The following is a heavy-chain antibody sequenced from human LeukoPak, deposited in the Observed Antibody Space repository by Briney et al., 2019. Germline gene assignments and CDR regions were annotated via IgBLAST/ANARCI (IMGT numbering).Heavy chain of an antibody. Sequence: GGSLRLSCAASGFTFSSYEMNWVRQAPGKGLEWVSYISSSGSTIYYADSVKGRFTISGDNAKNSLYLQMNSLRAEDTAVYYCARPDFWSGSGSGNFDYWGQGTLVTVSS. CDR2: ISSSGSTI. J-gene: IGHJ4*02. CDR3: ARPDFWSGSGSGNFDY. D-gene: IGHD3-3*01. CDR1: GFTFSSYE. V-gene: IGHV3-48*03.